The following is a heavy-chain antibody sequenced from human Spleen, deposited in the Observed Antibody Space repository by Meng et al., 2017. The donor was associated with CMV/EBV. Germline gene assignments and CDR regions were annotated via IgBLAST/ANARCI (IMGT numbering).Heavy chain of an antibody. CDR1: GGSISSSTYY. CDR2: IYYTGST. J-gene: IGHJ3*02. Sequence: SETLSLTCTVSGGSISSSTYYWAWIRQPPGRGLESIGSIYYTGSTYSNPSLQSRVTISVDTSKNQFSLKLSSVTAADTAVYYCARHPLVVPAAQTFDIWGQGTMVTVSS. V-gene: IGHV4-39*01. CDR3: ARHPLVVPAAQTFDI. D-gene: IGHD2-2*01.